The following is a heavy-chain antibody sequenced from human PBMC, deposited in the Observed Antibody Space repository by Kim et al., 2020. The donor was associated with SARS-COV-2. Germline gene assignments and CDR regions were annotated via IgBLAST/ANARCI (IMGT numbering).Heavy chain of an antibody. CDR2: FDPEDGET. CDR1: GYTLTELS. J-gene: IGHJ4*02. CDR3: ATLDSSGYYKEYYFDY. Sequence: ASVKVSCKVSGYTLTELSMHWVRQAPGKGLEWMGGFDPEDGETIYAQKFQGRVTMTEDTSTDTVYMELGSLRSEDTAVYYCATLDSSGYYKEYYFDYWGQGTLVTVSS. V-gene: IGHV1-24*01. D-gene: IGHD3-22*01.